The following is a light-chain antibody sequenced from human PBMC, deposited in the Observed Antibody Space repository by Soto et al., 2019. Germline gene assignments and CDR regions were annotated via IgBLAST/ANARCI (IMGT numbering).Light chain of an antibody. CDR2: DVR. CDR1: SSDLGTYNY. V-gene: IGLV2-14*03. CDR3: FSSSPKISRHV. J-gene: IGLJ1*01. Sequence: QSALTQPASVSGSPGQSITISCTGTSSDLGTYNYVSWYQQYPDKAPKLIIYDVRNRPSEVSDRFSGSKSGDTASLIISGLQAEDEADYYCFSSSPKISRHVLGTGTKVTVL.